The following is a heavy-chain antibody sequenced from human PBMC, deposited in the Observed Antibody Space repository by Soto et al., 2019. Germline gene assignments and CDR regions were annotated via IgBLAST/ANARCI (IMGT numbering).Heavy chain of an antibody. CDR1: GFTFSSYA. CDR2: ISYDGSNK. V-gene: IGHV3-30-3*01. CDR3: ARDNDYGDYIDY. J-gene: IGHJ4*02. Sequence: VQLVESGGGVVQPGRSLRLSCAASGFTFSSYAMHWVRQAPGKGLEWVAVISYDGSNKYYADSVKGRFTISRDNSKNTLYLQMNSLRAEDTAVYYCARDNDYGDYIDYWGQGTLVTVSS. D-gene: IGHD4-17*01.